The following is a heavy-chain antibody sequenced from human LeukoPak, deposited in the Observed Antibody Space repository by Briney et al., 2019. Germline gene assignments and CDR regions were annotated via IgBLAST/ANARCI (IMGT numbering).Heavy chain of an antibody. D-gene: IGHD6-19*01. CDR3: ASHSSGWFG. V-gene: IGHV3-7*01. J-gene: IGHJ4*02. CDR1: GFTFNSYW. CDR2: IKPDGSEK. Sequence: SGGSLRLSCATSGFTFNSYWMSWVRQAPGKGLEWVANIKPDGSEKYYVASVTGRFTISRDNAKNSLYLQMNSLRADDTAVCYCASHSSGWFGWGQGTLVTVSS.